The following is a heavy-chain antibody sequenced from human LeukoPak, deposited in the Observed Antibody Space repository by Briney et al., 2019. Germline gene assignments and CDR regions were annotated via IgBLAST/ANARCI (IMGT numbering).Heavy chain of an antibody. V-gene: IGHV4-30-2*01. CDR1: GGSISGGGYY. CDR2: IYHSGST. D-gene: IGHD5-18*01. J-gene: IGHJ3*02. Sequence: PSETLSLTCTVSGGSISGGGYYWSWIRQPPGKGLEWIGYIYHSGSTYYNPSLKSRVTISVDRSKNQFSLKLSSVTAADTAVYYCAGRGDTAMVKPPFAFDIWGQGTMVTVSS. CDR3: AGRGDTAMVKPPFAFDI.